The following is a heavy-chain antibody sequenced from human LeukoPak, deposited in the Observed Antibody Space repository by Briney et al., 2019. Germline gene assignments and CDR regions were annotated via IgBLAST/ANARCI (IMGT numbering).Heavy chain of an antibody. Sequence: GESLKISCKGSGYSFTSYWVGWVRQMPGKGLEWMGIIYPGDSDTRYSPSFQGQVTISADKSISTAYLQWSSLKASDTAMYYCARLAYSSGWYRVNDAFDIWGQGTMVTVSS. J-gene: IGHJ3*02. CDR1: GYSFTSYW. CDR3: ARLAYSSGWYRVNDAFDI. V-gene: IGHV5-51*01. D-gene: IGHD6-19*01. CDR2: IYPGDSDT.